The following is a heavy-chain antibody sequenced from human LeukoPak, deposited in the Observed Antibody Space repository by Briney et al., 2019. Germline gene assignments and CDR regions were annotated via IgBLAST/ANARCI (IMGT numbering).Heavy chain of an antibody. CDR1: GGSFSGYY. CDR3: ARGWWSDLVRGVPSFVWDY. J-gene: IGHJ4*02. D-gene: IGHD3-10*01. CDR2: INHSGST. V-gene: IGHV4-34*01. Sequence: SETLSLTCAVYGGSFSGYYWSWIRQPPGKGLEWIGEINHSGSTNYNPSLKSRVTISVDTSKNQFSLKLSSMTAADTAVYYCARGWWSDLVRGVPSFVWDYWGQGTLVTVSS.